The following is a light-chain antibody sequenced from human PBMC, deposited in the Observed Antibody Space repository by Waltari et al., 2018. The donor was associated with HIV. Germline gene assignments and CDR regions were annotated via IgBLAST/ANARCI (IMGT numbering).Light chain of an antibody. V-gene: IGLV1-44*01. CDR3: AAWDDSLSGYV. Sequence: QSVLTQPPSASGTPGQRVTISCSGSSSNIGSNTVNWYQQVPGTAPKLLIYSNNQRPPGVPDRFSGSKSGTSASLAISGLQSEDEADYYCAAWDDSLSGYVFGTGTKVTVL. CDR1: SSNIGSNT. CDR2: SNN. J-gene: IGLJ1*01.